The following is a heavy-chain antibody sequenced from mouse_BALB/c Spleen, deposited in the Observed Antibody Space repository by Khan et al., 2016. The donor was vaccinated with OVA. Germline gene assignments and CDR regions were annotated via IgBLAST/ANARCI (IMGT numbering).Heavy chain of an antibody. CDR1: GYTFTDYA. Sequence: VQLQESGPELVRPGVSVKISCKGSGYTFTDYAMHWVKQGHAKSLEWIGLISTYSGNTNYKQKFKGKATMTVDKSSSTAYMELARLTSEDSAIXYCTRPAYDGYYDYWGQGTTLTVSS. J-gene: IGHJ2*01. D-gene: IGHD2-3*01. V-gene: IGHV1S137*01. CDR3: TRPAYDGYYDY. CDR2: ISTYSGNT.